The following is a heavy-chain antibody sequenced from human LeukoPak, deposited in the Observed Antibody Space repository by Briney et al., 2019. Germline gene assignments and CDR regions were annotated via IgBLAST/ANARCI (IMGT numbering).Heavy chain of an antibody. CDR3: AKDGGEYYDILTGYYPRLYYMDV. D-gene: IGHD3-9*01. J-gene: IGHJ6*03. Sequence: GGSLRLSCAASGFTFSTFAMIWVRQPPGKGLEWVSSIFPSGGEIHYADSVRGRFTISRDNSKNTLYLQMNSLRAEDTAVYYCAKDGGEYYDILTGYYPRLYYMDVWGKGTTVTISS. CDR2: IFPSGGEI. CDR1: GFTFSTFA. V-gene: IGHV3-23*01.